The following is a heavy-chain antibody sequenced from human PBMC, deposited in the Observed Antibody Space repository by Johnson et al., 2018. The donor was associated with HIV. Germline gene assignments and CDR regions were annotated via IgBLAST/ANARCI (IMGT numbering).Heavy chain of an antibody. Sequence: VQLVESGGGLVQPGGSLRLSCAASGFTVSGNYMTWVRQAPGKGLEWVSVIFSGGSTYYAGFVKGRFTISRDNSKNTLYLQMNSLRAEDTAVYYCARACRDGYTCDAFDIWGQATMVTVSS. CDR1: GFTVSGNY. V-gene: IGHV3-66*01. D-gene: IGHD5-24*01. CDR3: ARACRDGYTCDAFDI. CDR2: IFSGGST. J-gene: IGHJ3*02.